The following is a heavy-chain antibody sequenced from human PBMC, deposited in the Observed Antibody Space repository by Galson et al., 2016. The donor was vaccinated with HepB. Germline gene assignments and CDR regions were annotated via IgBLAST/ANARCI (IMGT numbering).Heavy chain of an antibody. J-gene: IGHJ4*02. D-gene: IGHD3-10*01. CDR1: GFNFNIYR. CDR2: IGFNPYNL. Sequence: SLRLSCAVSGFNFNIYRMNWVRQAPGKGLEWVAAIGFNPYNLYYAASVKGRFTIARDNTRSSLFLQINSLTVEDTAVYFCARDHSLGPGVVYYFDKWGQGTLVTVSS. CDR3: ARDHSLGPGVVYYFDK. V-gene: IGHV3-21*01.